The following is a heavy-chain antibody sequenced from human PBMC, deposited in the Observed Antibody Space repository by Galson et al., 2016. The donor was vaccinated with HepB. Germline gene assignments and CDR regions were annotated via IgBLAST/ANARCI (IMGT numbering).Heavy chain of an antibody. CDR3: ARRITIFGVVPISMDGFDI. V-gene: IGHV5-51*01. CDR1: GYSFTNYW. D-gene: IGHD3-3*01. J-gene: IGHJ3*02. CDR2: IYPGDSET. Sequence: QSGAEVKKPGESLNISCEGSGYSFTNYWIGWVRQMPGKGLEWMGIIYPGDSETRYRPSFQGQVTMSADKSITTAYLQWSSLKASDTAMYYCARRITIFGVVPISMDGFDIWGQGTMVTVPS.